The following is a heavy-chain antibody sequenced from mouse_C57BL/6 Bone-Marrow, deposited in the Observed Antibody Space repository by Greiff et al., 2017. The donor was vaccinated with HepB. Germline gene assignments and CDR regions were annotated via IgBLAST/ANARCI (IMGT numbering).Heavy chain of an antibody. V-gene: IGHV14-4*01. Sequence: VQLKQSGAELVRPGASVKLSCTASGFNIKDDYMHWVKQRPEQGLEWIGWIDPENGDTEYASKFQGKATITADTSSNTAYLQLSSLTSEDTAVYYCTTPITTVSYYFDYWGQGTTLTVSS. J-gene: IGHJ2*01. CDR2: IDPENGDT. CDR1: GFNIKDDY. CDR3: TTPITTVSYYFDY. D-gene: IGHD1-1*01.